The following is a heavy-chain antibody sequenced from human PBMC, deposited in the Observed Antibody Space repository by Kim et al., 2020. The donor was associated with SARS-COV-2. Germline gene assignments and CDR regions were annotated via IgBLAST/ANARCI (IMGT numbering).Heavy chain of an antibody. CDR3: ARSDVYYYGSGSYLIDY. V-gene: IGHV3-21*01. D-gene: IGHD3-10*01. J-gene: IGHJ4*02. Sequence: VKGRFTISRDNAKNSLYLQMNSLRAEDTAVYYCARSDVYYYGSGSYLIDYWGQGTLVTVSS.